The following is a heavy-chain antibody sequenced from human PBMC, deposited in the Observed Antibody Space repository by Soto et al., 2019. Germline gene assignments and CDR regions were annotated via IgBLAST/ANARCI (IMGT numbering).Heavy chain of an antibody. CDR2: IYSGGST. D-gene: IGHD3-22*01. CDR3: AREYYYGSSGYGAFDI. V-gene: IGHV3-66*01. Sequence: PGGSLRLSCAVSGFTVSSNYMTWVRQAPGKGLEWVSIIYSGGSTYYADSVKGIFTISRDNSKNTVYLQMNSLRAEDTAVYYCAREYYYGSSGYGAFDIWGQGTMVTVSS. J-gene: IGHJ3*02. CDR1: GFTVSSNY.